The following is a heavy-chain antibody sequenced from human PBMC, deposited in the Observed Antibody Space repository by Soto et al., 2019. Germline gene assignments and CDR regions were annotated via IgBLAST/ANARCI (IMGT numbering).Heavy chain of an antibody. J-gene: IGHJ4*02. D-gene: IGHD4-17*01. CDR3: ARNYGGNVDY. V-gene: IGHV4-59*08. CDR2: IYYSGSA. CDR1: GGSISSYY. Sequence: QVQLQESGPGLVRPSETLSLTCIVSGGSISSYYWSWIRQPPGKGLEWIGYIYYSGSANYNPSLKSRVTISVDTSKNQFSLKLSSATAADTAVYYCARNYGGNVDYWGQGTLVTVSS.